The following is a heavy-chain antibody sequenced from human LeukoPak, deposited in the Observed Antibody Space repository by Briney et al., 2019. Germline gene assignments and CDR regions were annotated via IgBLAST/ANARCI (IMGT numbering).Heavy chain of an antibody. D-gene: IGHD3-16*02. J-gene: IGHJ4*02. Sequence: SGTPSLPLAVSCGSLRGFYWSWIRQPPGEGLGWVGGNKYSGNTNYNPSLKSRVTISVDTSKNQFSLKLSSVTAADTAVYYCARGRPDDYVWGSYRSTTPTDDYWGQGTLVTVSS. CDR1: CGSLRGFY. CDR2: NKYSGNT. V-gene: IGHV4-34*01. CDR3: ARGRPDDYVWGSYRSTTPTDDY.